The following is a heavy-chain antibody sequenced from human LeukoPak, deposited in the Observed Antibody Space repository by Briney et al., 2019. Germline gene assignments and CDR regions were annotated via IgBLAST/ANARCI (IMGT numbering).Heavy chain of an antibody. V-gene: IGHV3-23*01. D-gene: IGHD6-13*01. CDR3: AKRKYSSSWYCFDY. J-gene: IGHJ4*02. CDR1: GFTFSSYD. Sequence: GGSLRLSCAASGFTFSSYDMSWVRQAPGKGLEWVSAFSGSGGSTYYANSVKGRFTISRDNSKNTLYLQMNSLRAEDTAVYYCAKRKYSSSWYCFDYWGQGTLVTVSS. CDR2: FSGSGGST.